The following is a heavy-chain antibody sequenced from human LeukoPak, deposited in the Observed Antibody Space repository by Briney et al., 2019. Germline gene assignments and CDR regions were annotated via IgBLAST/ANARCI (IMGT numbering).Heavy chain of an antibody. D-gene: IGHD3-16*02. CDR3: AYSGGHYDYVWGSYRYISYFDY. Sequence: SGPTLVKPTQTLTLTCTFSGFSLSTSGVGVGWIRQPPGKALEWLALIYWDDDKRYSPSLKSRLTITKDTSKNQVVLTMTNMDPVDTATYYCAYSGGHYDYVWGSYRYISYFDYWGQGTLVTVSS. CDR2: IYWDDDK. CDR1: GFSLSTSGVG. V-gene: IGHV2-5*02. J-gene: IGHJ4*02.